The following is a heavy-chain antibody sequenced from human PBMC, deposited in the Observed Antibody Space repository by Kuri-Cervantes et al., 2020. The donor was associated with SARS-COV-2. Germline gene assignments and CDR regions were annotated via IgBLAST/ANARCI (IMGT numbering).Heavy chain of an antibody. J-gene: IGHJ6*03. CDR1: GYTLTELS. V-gene: IGHV1-69*13. CDR3: ARCMWARGVKSAYYYYYMDV. Sequence: SVKVSCKVSGYTLTELSMHWVRQAPGQGLEWMGGIIPIFGTANYAQKFQGRVTITADESTSTAYMELSSLRSEDTAVYYCARCMWARGVKSAYYYYYMDVWGKGTTVTVSS. D-gene: IGHD3-10*01. CDR2: IIPIFGTA.